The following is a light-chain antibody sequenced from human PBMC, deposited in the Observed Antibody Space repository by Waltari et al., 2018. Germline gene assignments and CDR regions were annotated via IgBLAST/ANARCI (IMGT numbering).Light chain of an antibody. CDR3: QSYDSLTGWV. Sequence: QSVLTQPPSLSGAPGQRVTIPCTGSRSNIGATYDVHWYQQFPGTAPKLLISRSTNRPSGVPDRFSGSNSGTSASLAITGLQAEDGADYYCQSYDSLTGWVFGGGTRLTVL. CDR2: RST. CDR1: RSNIGATYD. V-gene: IGLV1-40*01. J-gene: IGLJ3*02.